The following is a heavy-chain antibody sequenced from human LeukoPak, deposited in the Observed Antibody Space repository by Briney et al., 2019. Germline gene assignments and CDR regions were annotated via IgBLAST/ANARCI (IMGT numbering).Heavy chain of an antibody. D-gene: IGHD3-22*01. J-gene: IGHJ4*02. CDR1: GGSIGSYY. Sequence: SETLSLTCTFSGGSIGSYYWSWIRQPAGKGLEWIGRFYTSGSTNYNPSLKSRVTMSVDTSKNQFSPKLRSVTAADTAVYYCARDSYYYDSSGYRGFGYWGQGTLVTVSS. CDR2: FYTSGST. V-gene: IGHV4-4*07. CDR3: ARDSYYYDSSGYRGFGY.